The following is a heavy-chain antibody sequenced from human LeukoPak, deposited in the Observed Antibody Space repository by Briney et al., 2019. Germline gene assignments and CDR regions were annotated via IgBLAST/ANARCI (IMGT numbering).Heavy chain of an antibody. CDR2: ISAYNGNT. J-gene: IGHJ4*02. CDR1: GYTFTSYG. CDR3: ARVGLWFGELFMDY. V-gene: IGHV1-18*01. D-gene: IGHD3-10*01. Sequence: ASVKVSCKASGYTFTSYGISWVRQAPGQGLEWMGWISAYNGNTNYAQKLQGRVTMNTDTSTSTAYMGLRSLRSDDTAVYYCARVGLWFGELFMDYWGQGTLVTVSS.